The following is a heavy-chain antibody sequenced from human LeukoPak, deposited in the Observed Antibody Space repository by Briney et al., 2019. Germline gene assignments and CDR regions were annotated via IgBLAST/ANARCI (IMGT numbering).Heavy chain of an antibody. V-gene: IGHV1-2*02. Sequence: ASVKVSCKASGYTFTGYYMHWVRQAPGQGLEWMGWINPNSGGTNYAQKFQGRVTMTRDTSISTAYMELSRLRSEDTAVYYCARDQGAVTGTPFDYWGQGTLVTVSS. CDR1: GYTFTGYY. D-gene: IGHD1-20*01. CDR3: ARDQGAVTGTPFDY. CDR2: INPNSGGT. J-gene: IGHJ4*02.